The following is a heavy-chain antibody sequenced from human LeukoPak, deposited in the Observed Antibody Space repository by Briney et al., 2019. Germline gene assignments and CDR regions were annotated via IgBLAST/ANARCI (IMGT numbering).Heavy chain of an antibody. J-gene: IGHJ3*02. D-gene: IGHD2-2*01. CDR2: IYYSGST. CDR3: ARGIVVVPAAKVGHAFDI. V-gene: IGHV4-31*03. CDR1: GGSVSSGDYY. Sequence: PSQTLSLTCTVSGGSVSSGDYYWSWIRQHPGKGLEWIGYIYYSGSTYYNPSLKSRVTMSVDTSKNQFSLNLTSVTAADTAVYYCARGIVVVPAAKVGHAFDIWGQGTMVTVSS.